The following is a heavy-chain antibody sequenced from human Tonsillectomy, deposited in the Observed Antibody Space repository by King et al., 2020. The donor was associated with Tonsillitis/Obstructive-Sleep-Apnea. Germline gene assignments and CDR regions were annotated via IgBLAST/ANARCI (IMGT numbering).Heavy chain of an antibody. CDR3: ARRDDFWSGYAIRY. CDR2: IYYSGST. V-gene: IGHV4-31*03. J-gene: IGHJ4*02. CDR1: GGSISSGGYY. D-gene: IGHD3-3*01. Sequence: QLQESGPGLVKPSQTLSLTCTVSGGSISSGGYYWSWIRQHPGKGLGWSGYIYYSGSTYYNPSLKSRVTISVETSKNQFSLKLSSVTAADTAVYYCARRDDFWSGYAIRYWGQGTLVTVSS.